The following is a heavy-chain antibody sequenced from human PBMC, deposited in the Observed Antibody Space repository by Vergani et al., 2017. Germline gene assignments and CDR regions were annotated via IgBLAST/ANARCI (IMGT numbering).Heavy chain of an antibody. D-gene: IGHD2-21*01. V-gene: IGHV4-34*01. CDR3: ARVGGEFDAFNI. CDR1: GGSFSDYY. Sequence: QLQLQESGPGLVKPSETLSLTCAVYGGSFSDYYWSWIRQSPGKGLEWIGEINHSGSTNYNPSLKSRVTISVETSKNQFSLKLSSVTAADTAVYYCARVGGEFDAFNIWGQGTMVAVSS. CDR2: INHSGST. J-gene: IGHJ3*02.